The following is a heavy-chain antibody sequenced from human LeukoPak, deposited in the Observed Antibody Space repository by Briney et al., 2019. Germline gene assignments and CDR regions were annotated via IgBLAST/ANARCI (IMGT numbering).Heavy chain of an antibody. CDR3: VRHSSVAAAGH. D-gene: IGHD6-13*01. CDR2: IYYSGNS. Sequence: SETLSLTCIVSGGSISSSNYYWGWIRQPPGKGLEWIGSIYYSGNSYYNPSLKSRVTISVDTSKNQFSLKLSSVTAAGTAVYYCVRHSSVAAAGHWGQGTLVTVSS. V-gene: IGHV4-39*01. J-gene: IGHJ4*02. CDR1: GGSISSSNYY.